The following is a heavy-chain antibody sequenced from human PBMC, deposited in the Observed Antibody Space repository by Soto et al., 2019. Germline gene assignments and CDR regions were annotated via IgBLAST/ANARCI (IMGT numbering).Heavy chain of an antibody. CDR3: ARTPRISVPGGKSWFVY. D-gene: IGHD6-19*01. J-gene: IGHJ4*02. Sequence: PSETLSLTCSVSGNSISTGGYYWGWIRQPPGKGLEWIGSVYYRGSTYSNPSLKSRVTISVDTSKNQFSLKLSSVTAADTAVYYCARTPRISVPGGKSWFVYWGRGTLVTVSS. V-gene: IGHV4-39*01. CDR2: VYYRGST. CDR1: GNSISTGGYY.